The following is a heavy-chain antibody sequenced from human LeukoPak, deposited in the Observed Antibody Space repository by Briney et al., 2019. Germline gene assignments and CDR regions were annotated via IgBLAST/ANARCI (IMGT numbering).Heavy chain of an antibody. CDR3: AREKIAVAGTNYYYGMDV. Sequence: GGSLRLSCAASGFTFSDYYMSWIRQAPGKGLEWVSYISSSGSTIYYADSVKGRFTISRDNAKNSLYLQMNSLRADDTAVYYCAREKIAVAGTNYYYGMDVWGQGTTVTVSS. D-gene: IGHD6-19*01. J-gene: IGHJ6*02. V-gene: IGHV3-11*01. CDR1: GFTFSDYY. CDR2: ISSSGSTI.